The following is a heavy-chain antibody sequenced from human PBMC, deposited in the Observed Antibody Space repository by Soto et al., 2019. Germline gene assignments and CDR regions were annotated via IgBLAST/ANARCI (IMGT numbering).Heavy chain of an antibody. J-gene: IGHJ4*02. V-gene: IGHV3-73*01. Sequence: GESLKISCAASGFTFSGSAMHWVRQASGKGLEWVGRIRSKANSYATAYAASVKGRFTISRDDSKNTAYLQMNSLKTEDTAVYYCTRHGGSHDYRDDYWGQGTLVTVSS. CDR3: TRHGGSHDYRDDY. D-gene: IGHD4-4*01. CDR1: GFTFSGSA. CDR2: IRSKANSYAT.